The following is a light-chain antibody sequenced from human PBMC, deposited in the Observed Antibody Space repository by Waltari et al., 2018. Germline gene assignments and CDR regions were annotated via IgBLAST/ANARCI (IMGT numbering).Light chain of an antibody. CDR1: QSIGNNY. V-gene: IGKV3-20*01. Sequence: ENVLTQSPGTLSLSPGERATLYCRASQSIGNNYLAWYQQKPGQAPRLLIYAASIRATGIPDRFSGSGSGTDFTLTISRLEPEDFAVFYCHQYDRSPWTFGQGTKVEF. J-gene: IGKJ1*01. CDR3: HQYDRSPWT. CDR2: AAS.